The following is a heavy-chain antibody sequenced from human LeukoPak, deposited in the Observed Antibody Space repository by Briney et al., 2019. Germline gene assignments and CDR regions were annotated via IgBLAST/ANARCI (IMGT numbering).Heavy chain of an antibody. CDR2: IKQDGSEQ. V-gene: IGHV3-7*01. J-gene: IGHJ5*02. CDR3: ARVRYFDWLNNWFDP. CDR1: GFTLSSYW. D-gene: IGHD3-9*01. Sequence: GGSLRLSCAASGFTLSSYWMSWVRKAPGKGLEWVANIKQDGSEQYNVDSVKGRFTISRDNAKNSLYLQMNSLRADDTAVYYCARVRYFDWLNNWFDPWGQGALVTVSS.